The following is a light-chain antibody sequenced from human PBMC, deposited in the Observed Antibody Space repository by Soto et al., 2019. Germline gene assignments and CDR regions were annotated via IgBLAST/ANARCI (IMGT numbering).Light chain of an antibody. J-gene: IGLJ3*02. CDR2: LDRSGSY. CDR1: SGHNTYI. Sequence: QPVLTQSYSASASLGSSVKLTCILSSGHNTYIIAWHQQQPGKAPRFLMTLDRSGSYNRGSGVPDRFSGSSSGADRYLTISNLQFEDEGDYYCETWYSNTHKVFGGGTKLNVL. V-gene: IGLV4-60*02. CDR3: ETWYSNTHKV.